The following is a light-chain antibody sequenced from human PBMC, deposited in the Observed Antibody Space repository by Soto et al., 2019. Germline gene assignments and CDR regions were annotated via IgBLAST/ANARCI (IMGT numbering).Light chain of an antibody. V-gene: IGLV2-11*01. Sequence: QSALTQPRSVSGSPGQSVTISCTGTSSDVGGYDYVSWYQQHPGKAPKVMIYDVTKRPSGVPDRFSGSKSGNTASLTISGLQAEDEADYYCQSYDSSLSGWVFGGGTKLTVL. CDR3: QSYDSSLSGWV. J-gene: IGLJ3*02. CDR2: DVT. CDR1: SSDVGGYDY.